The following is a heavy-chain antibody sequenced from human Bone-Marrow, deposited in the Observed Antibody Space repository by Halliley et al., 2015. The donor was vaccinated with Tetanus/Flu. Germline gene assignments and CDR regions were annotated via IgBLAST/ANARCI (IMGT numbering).Heavy chain of an antibody. CDR3: AREVRNYDSSGFGY. Sequence: MGWINPNNGDTKYAQKFQGWVTMTRDTSINTAYMELSRLKSDDTAIYYCAREVRNYDSSGFGYWGQGTLVTVSS. J-gene: IGHJ4*02. D-gene: IGHD3-22*01. V-gene: IGHV1-2*04. CDR2: INPNNGDT.